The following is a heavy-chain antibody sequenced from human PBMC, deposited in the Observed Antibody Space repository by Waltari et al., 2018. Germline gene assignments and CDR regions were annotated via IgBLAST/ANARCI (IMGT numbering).Heavy chain of an antibody. CDR1: GGTLSSYT. D-gene: IGHD5-12*01. V-gene: IGHV1-69*08. CDR2: IIPILGIS. CDR3: ARDGYSGYDWETRDAFDI. Sequence: QVQLVQSGAEVKKPGSSVKVSCKASGGTLSSYTSSWVRRDPGQGLEWMGRIIPILGISNYAQKFQGRVTITADKATSTAYMELSSLRSEDTAVYYCARDGYSGYDWETRDAFDIWGQGTMVTVSS. J-gene: IGHJ3*02.